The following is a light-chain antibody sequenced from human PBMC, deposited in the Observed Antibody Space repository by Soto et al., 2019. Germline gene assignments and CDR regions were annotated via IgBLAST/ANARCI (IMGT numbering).Light chain of an antibody. CDR3: AAWDDSLSGPV. Sequence: QAVVTQPPSASGTPGQRVTISCSGSSSNIANNFVYWYQQVPGTAPILLIYRNDQRPSGVPDRFSGSKSGTSASLAVSGLRSEDEAAYYCAAWDDSLSGPVFGGGTQLTVL. CDR1: SSNIANNF. V-gene: IGLV1-47*01. CDR2: RND. J-gene: IGLJ2*01.